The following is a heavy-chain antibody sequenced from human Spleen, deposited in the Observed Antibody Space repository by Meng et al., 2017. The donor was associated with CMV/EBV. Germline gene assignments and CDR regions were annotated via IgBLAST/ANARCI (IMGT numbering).Heavy chain of an antibody. D-gene: IGHD2-2*02. CDR3: AGYIGGWFDP. V-gene: IGHV1-2*02. CDR1: RNIFTGYY. CDR2: INFNSGGT. Sequence: KVSCKASRNIFTGYYMHWVRQAPGQGLEWMGWINFNSGGTNYTQKFQGRVTMTRDTSISTVYMELRRLTSDDTAVYYCAGYIGGWFDPWGQGSLVTVSS. J-gene: IGHJ5*02.